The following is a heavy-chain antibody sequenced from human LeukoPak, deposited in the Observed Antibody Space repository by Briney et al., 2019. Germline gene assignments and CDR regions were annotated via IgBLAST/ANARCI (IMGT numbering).Heavy chain of an antibody. CDR1: GGSISSGGYY. D-gene: IGHD3-10*01. CDR2: IYYSGST. J-gene: IGHJ6*02. V-gene: IGHV4-31*03. CDR3: ARESAMVRGVMGYYYGMDV. Sequence: PLETLSLTCTVSGGSISSGGYYWSWIRQHPGKGLEWIGYIYYSGSTYYNPSLKSRVTISVDTSKNQFSLRLSSVTAADTAVYYCARESAMVRGVMGYYYGMDVWGQGTTVTVS.